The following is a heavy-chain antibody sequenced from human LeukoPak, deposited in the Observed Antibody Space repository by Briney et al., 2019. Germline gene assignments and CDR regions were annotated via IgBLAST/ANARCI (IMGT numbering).Heavy chain of an antibody. Sequence: PGGSLRLSCAASGFTFSSYAMHWVRQAPGKGLEWVAVISYDGSNKYYADSVKGRFTISRDNSKNTLYLQMNSLRAEDTAVYYCATPRNVPIDWGQGTLVTVSS. D-gene: IGHD2-2*01. J-gene: IGHJ4*02. V-gene: IGHV3-30-3*01. CDR2: ISYDGSNK. CDR3: ATPRNVPID. CDR1: GFTFSSYA.